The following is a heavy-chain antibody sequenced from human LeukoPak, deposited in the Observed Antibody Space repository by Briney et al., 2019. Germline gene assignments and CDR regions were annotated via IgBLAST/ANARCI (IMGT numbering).Heavy chain of an antibody. Sequence: ASVKVSCKASGYTFTSYDINWVRQATGQGLEWMGWMNPNSGNTGYAQKFQGRVTITRNTSISTAYMELSSLRSEDTAVYYCARAPAARYDYVWGSYRLNWFDPWGQGTLVTVSS. V-gene: IGHV1-8*03. D-gene: IGHD3-16*02. CDR2: MNPNSGNT. CDR1: GYTFTSYD. J-gene: IGHJ5*02. CDR3: ARAPAARYDYVWGSYRLNWFDP.